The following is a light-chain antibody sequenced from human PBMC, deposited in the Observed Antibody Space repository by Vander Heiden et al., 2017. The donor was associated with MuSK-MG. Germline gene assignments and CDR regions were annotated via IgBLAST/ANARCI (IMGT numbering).Light chain of an antibody. CDR2: DAS. CDR1: QSLSSY. CDR3: LQRSNWPPT. Sequence: EIVLTQSPATLSLSPGERATLSCRASQSLSSYLAWYQQKPGQAPRLLIYDASNRATGIPARFSGSGSGTDFTLTISSLEPEDFAVYYCLQRSNWPPTFGQGTKVEIK. V-gene: IGKV3-11*01. J-gene: IGKJ1*01.